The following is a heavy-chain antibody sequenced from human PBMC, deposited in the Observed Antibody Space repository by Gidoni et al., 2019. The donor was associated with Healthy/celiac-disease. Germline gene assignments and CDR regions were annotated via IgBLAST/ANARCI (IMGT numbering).Heavy chain of an antibody. CDR3: AKGLYSSSWYPYFQH. V-gene: IGHV3-9*01. CDR1: GFTFDDYA. CDR2: ISWNSGSI. Sequence: EVQLVESGGGLVQHGRCLRLACAASGFTFDDYAMHWVRQAPGKGLGWVSGISWNSGSIGYADSVKGRFTISRDNAKNSLYLQMNSLRAEDTALYYCAKGLYSSSWYPYFQHWGQGTLVTVSS. D-gene: IGHD6-13*01. J-gene: IGHJ1*01.